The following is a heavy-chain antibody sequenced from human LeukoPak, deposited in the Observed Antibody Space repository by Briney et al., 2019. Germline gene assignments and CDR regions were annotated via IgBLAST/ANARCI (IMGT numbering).Heavy chain of an antibody. J-gene: IGHJ3*02. Sequence: SETLSLTCTVSGGSISSYYWSWIRQPPGKGLEWIGHIYNSGNTNYNPSLKSRVTMSVDTSKNQFSLKLSSVTAADTAIYYCARSSGSSRGDAVDIWGQGTMVTVSS. CDR3: ARSSGSSRGDAVDI. CDR1: GGSISSYY. V-gene: IGHV4-4*07. D-gene: IGHD1-26*01. CDR2: IYNSGNT.